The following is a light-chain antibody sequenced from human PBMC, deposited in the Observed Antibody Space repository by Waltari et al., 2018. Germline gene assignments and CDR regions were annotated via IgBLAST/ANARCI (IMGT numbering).Light chain of an antibody. J-gene: IGKJ4*01. CDR1: QSVLYSSNNKNY. Sequence: DIVMTQSPDSLAVSLGERATINCKSSQSVLYSSNNKNYLAWYQQKPVQPPKLLIYWSSTRESGVPDRCSGSGSETDFTLTISSLQDEDVAVYYCQQYYSTPFFGGGTKVEIK. CDR2: WSS. CDR3: QQYYSTPF. V-gene: IGKV4-1*01.